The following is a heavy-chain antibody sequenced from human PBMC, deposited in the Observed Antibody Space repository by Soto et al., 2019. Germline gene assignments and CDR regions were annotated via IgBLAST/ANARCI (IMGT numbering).Heavy chain of an antibody. CDR3: ARAQEDTATVTSGGWFDP. J-gene: IGHJ5*02. CDR1: GYTFTGYY. Sequence: QVQLVQSGAEVKKPGASVKVSCKASGYTFTGYYMHWVRQAPGQGLEWMGWINPNSGGTNYAQKFQGWVTMTRDTSISTGYMELRRLRSDDTAVYYCARAQEDTATVTSGGWFDPWGQGTLVTVCS. V-gene: IGHV1-2*04. CDR2: INPNSGGT. D-gene: IGHD5-18*01.